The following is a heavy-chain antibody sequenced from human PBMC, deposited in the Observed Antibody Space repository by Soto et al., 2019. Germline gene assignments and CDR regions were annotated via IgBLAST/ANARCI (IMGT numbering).Heavy chain of an antibody. CDR1: GDSVSRNSGA. Sequence: SQTLSLTCAISGDSVSRNSGAWNWIRQSPSRGLEWLGRTYYRSKWYNDYAVSVKSRITINPDTSKNQFSLQLNSVTPEDTAVYYCAKSSSSIGYYYYYMDVWGKGTTVTVS. CDR3: AKSSSSIGYYYYYMDV. CDR2: TYYRSKWYN. V-gene: IGHV6-1*01. D-gene: IGHD6-6*01. J-gene: IGHJ6*03.